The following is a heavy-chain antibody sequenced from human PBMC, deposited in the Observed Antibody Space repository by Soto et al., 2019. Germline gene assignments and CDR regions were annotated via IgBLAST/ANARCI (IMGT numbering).Heavy chain of an antibody. CDR3: ARDGWDIVVVVAAAPSVPPDY. Sequence: PEETLSLTCTVSGGAISSNYWSWIRQPPGKGLEWIGYIYYSGSTNYNPSLKSRVTISVDTSKNQFSLKLSSVTAEDTAVYYCARDGWDIVVVVAAAPSVPPDYWGQGTLVTVSS. J-gene: IGHJ4*02. CDR2: IYYSGST. V-gene: IGHV4-59*01. CDR1: GGAISSNY. D-gene: IGHD2-15*01.